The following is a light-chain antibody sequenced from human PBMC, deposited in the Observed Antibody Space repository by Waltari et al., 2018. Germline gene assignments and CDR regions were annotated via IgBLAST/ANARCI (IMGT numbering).Light chain of an antibody. CDR3: SSYTQSRTRV. CDR1: SRAVGSYDL. V-gene: IGLV2-23*02. Sequence: QSALTQSASVSGSPGQSIPIPCTGTSRAVGSYDLVSWYQQLPGRAPTLILFGVAKRPSGISDRFSGSKSGNTASLTISGLQSEDEAHYYCSSYTQSRTRVFGGGTKLTVL. CDR2: GVA. J-gene: IGLJ3*02.